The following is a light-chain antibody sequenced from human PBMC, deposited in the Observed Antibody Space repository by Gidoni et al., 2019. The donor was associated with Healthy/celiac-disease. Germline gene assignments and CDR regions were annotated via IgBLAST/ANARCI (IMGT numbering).Light chain of an antibody. Sequence: DIQMTQSPSSLSASAGDRVTITCRASQNISSYFNCCQQKPGRAPKHLIYAASSLQSGVPSRFSGSGAGTEYTLTISSMQPEDVATYYCQQSYSIPVTFGQGTKVEIK. CDR3: QQSYSIPVT. CDR1: QNISSY. J-gene: IGKJ1*01. CDR2: AAS. V-gene: IGKV1-39*01.